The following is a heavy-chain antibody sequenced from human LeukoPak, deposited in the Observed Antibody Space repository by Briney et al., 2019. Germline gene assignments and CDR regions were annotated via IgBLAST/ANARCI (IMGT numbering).Heavy chain of an antibody. CDR2: IYHSGST. V-gene: IGHV4-30-2*01. J-gene: IGHJ4*02. CDR1: GGSISSGGYS. CDR3: ARVGSGGAFDY. Sequence: SETLSLTCAVSGGSISSGGYSWSWIRQPPGKGLEWIGYIYHSGSTYYNPSLKSRVTISVDRSKNQFSLKLSSVTAADTAVYYCARVGSGGAFDYWGQGTLVTVSS. D-gene: IGHD1-14*01.